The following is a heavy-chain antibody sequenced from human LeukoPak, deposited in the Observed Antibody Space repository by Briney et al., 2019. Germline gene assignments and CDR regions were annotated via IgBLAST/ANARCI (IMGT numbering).Heavy chain of an antibody. Sequence: GSSVKVSCKASGGTFSSYAISWVRQAPGQGLEWMGRIIPILGIANYAQKFQGRVTITADKSTSTAYMELSSLRSEDTAVYYCARGSLLWPRRNDYWGQGTLVTVSS. CDR2: IIPILGIA. CDR3: ARGSLLWPRRNDY. CDR1: GGTFSSYA. J-gene: IGHJ4*02. D-gene: IGHD3-10*01. V-gene: IGHV1-69*04.